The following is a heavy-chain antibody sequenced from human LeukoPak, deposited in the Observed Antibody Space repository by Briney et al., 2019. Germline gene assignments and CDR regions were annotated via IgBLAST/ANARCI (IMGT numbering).Heavy chain of an antibody. CDR3: AHRHRGVASDI. J-gene: IGHJ3*02. CDR1: GFSLSSDAVG. Sequence: SGPTLVNPTQTLTLTCTFSGFSLSSDAVGVGWIRQPPGGALEWLGVIYENDEKLYRSSLQNRLSITKDTSKNQVVLTMANMDPMDTATYYCAHRHRGVASDIWGQGTMVTVSS. CDR2: IYENDEK. D-gene: IGHD2-15*01. V-gene: IGHV2-5*01.